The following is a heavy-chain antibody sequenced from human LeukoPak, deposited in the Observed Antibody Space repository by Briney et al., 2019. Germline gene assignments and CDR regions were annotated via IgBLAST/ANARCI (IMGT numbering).Heavy chain of an antibody. CDR2: ISGSGGST. CDR3: AKATDYYDSSGYYPFDY. Sequence: ASVKVSCKASGGTFSSYAMSWVRQAPGKGLEWVSAISGSGGSTYYADSVKGRFTISRDNSKNTLYLQMNSLRAEDTAVYYCAKATDYYDSSGYYPFDYWGQGTLVTVSS. V-gene: IGHV3-23*01. CDR1: GGTFSSYA. D-gene: IGHD3-22*01. J-gene: IGHJ4*02.